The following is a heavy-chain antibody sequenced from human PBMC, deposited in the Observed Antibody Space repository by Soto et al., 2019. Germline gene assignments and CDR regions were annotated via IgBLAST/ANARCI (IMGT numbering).Heavy chain of an antibody. D-gene: IGHD6-13*01. CDR1: GNTFTYVY. V-gene: IGHV1-45*02. CDR3: ARNMDGYSSSWYNWFDP. CDR2: ITPFNGNT. Sequence: SVKVSCKGSGNTFTYVYLHWVLQAPGQALEWMGWITPFNGNTNYAQKFQGRVTITADTSTSTAYMELSSLRSEDTAVYYCARNMDGYSSSWYNWFDPWGQGTLVTVSS. J-gene: IGHJ5*02.